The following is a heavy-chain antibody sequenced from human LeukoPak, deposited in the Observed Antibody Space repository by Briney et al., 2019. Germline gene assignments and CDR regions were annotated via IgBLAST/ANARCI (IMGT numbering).Heavy chain of an antibody. CDR3: ARDRSSSGAFDI. J-gene: IGHJ3*02. D-gene: IGHD6-6*01. CDR2: ISSSSSYI. CDR1: GFTFSSYS. V-gene: IGHV3-21*01. Sequence: GGSLRLSCAASGFTFSSYSMNWVRQAPGKGLEWVSSISSSSSYIYYADSVKGRFTISRDNAKNSLYLQMNSLRAEDTAVYYCARDRSSSGAFDIWGQGTMVTVSS.